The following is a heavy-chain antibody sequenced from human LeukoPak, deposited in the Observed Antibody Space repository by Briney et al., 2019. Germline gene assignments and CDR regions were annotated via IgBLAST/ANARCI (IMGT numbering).Heavy chain of an antibody. CDR3: ATDSYVSGSYYRLFY. J-gene: IGHJ4*02. Sequence: GGSLRLSCAASGFTFSSYWMHWVRQAPGKGLVWVSRINSDGSSTSYADSVKGRFTISRDNAKNTLYLQMNNLRAEDTAIYYCATDSYVSGSYYRLFYWGQGTLVTVSS. CDR1: GFTFSSYW. D-gene: IGHD3-10*01. CDR2: INSDGSST. V-gene: IGHV3-74*01.